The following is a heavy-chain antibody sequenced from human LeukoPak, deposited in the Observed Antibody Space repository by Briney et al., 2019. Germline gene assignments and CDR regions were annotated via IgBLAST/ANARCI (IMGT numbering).Heavy chain of an antibody. Sequence: GGSLRLSCAASGFSFSSYEMNWVRQAPGKGLEWVSYISSSGSTIYYADSVKGRFTISRDNAKNSLYLQMNSLRAEDTAVYYCARDLAPSYYGMDVWGQGTTVTVSS. CDR3: ARDLAPSYYGMDV. CDR1: GFSFSSYE. V-gene: IGHV3-48*03. D-gene: IGHD2-15*01. CDR2: ISSSGSTI. J-gene: IGHJ6*02.